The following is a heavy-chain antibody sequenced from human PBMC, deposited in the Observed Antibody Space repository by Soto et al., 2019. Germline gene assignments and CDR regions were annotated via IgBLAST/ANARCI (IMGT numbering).Heavy chain of an antibody. CDR3: ARVGYCGGDCSFPDY. Sequence: SETLSLTCTVSGDSISNYFWSWIRQPPGKGLEWIGYIYYSGSTNYNPSLKSRVTISVDTSKNQFSLKLSSVTAADTAVYYCARVGYCGGDCSFPDYWGQGTLVTVSS. CDR1: GDSISNYF. CDR2: IYYSGST. J-gene: IGHJ4*02. D-gene: IGHD2-21*02. V-gene: IGHV4-59*01.